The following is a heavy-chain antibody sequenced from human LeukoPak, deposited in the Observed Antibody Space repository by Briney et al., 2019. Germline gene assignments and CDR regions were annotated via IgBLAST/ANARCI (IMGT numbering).Heavy chain of an antibody. CDR2: IHYSGSA. J-gene: IGHJ5*02. V-gene: IGHV4-59*08. CDR3: ARAYSSSWYFNWFDP. D-gene: IGHD6-13*01. CDR1: GGSITNYY. Sequence: SETLSLTCTVSGGSITNYYWSWIRQPPGKGLEWIAYIHYSGSANYNPSLKTRVTISVDTSKNQFSLKLSSVTAADTAVYFCARAYSSSWYFNWFDPWGQGTLVTVSS.